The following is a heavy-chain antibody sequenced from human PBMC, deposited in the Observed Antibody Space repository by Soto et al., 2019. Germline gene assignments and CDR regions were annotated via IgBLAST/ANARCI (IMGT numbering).Heavy chain of an antibody. D-gene: IGHD1-20*01. J-gene: IGHJ4*02. Sequence: SLRLSCAASGFTFSSSGMHWARQAPGKGLEWVAVISYDGSNKFYADSVKGRFTISRDNFRNTLYLQMNSLRAEDTAVYYCAKEFHSWNYFDYWGQGTLVTVSS. CDR1: GFTFSSSG. CDR3: AKEFHSWNYFDY. CDR2: ISYDGSNK. V-gene: IGHV3-30*18.